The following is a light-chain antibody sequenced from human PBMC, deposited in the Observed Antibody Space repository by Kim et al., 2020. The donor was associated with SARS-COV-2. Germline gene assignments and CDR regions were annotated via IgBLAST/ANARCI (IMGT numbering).Light chain of an antibody. CDR1: QSVSSN. Sequence: EIVMTQSPGTLSVSPGERVTLSCRASQSVSSNLAWYEQKAGQTPRLVMYDASTRATGIPARFSGSGFGTEFTLTIGSLQSEDFAVYYCQQYNNWPLTFGHGTRLEIK. CDR2: DAS. V-gene: IGKV3D-15*01. J-gene: IGKJ5*01. CDR3: QQYNNWPLT.